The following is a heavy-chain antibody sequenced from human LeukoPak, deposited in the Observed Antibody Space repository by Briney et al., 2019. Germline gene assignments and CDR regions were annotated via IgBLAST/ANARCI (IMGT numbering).Heavy chain of an antibody. CDR1: GYSVSSGVY. CDR3: ARANYYDTSGYSRGAFDI. D-gene: IGHD3-22*01. J-gene: IGHJ3*02. CDR2: IYHSGST. V-gene: IGHV4-38-2*02. Sequence: SETLSLTCSVSGYSVSSGVYWGWIRQPPGKGLAWIGTIYHSGSTYYNPSLKSRVTISLDTSKNQFSLRLSSVTAADTAVFYCARANYYDTSGYSRGAFDIWGQGTMVTVSS.